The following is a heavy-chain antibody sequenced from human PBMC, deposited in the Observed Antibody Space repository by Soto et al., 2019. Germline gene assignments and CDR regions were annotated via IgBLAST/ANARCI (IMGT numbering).Heavy chain of an antibody. CDR1: GFTFSSYT. CDR3: ARDLEEQWLVPRPFDY. V-gene: IGHV3-21*01. D-gene: IGHD6-19*01. CDR2: ISSRSSYI. Sequence: EVQLVESGGGLVKPGGSLRLSCAASGFTFSSYTMNWVRQAPGKGLEWVSSISSRSSYIYYADSVKGRFTISRDNAKNSLYLQMNSLRADDTAVHYCARDLEEQWLVPRPFDYWGQGTLVTVSS. J-gene: IGHJ4*02.